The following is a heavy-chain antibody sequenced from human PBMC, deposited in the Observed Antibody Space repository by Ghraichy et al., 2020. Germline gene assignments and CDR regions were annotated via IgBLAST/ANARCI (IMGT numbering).Heavy chain of an antibody. Sequence: GGSLRLSCAASGFTFSSYAMSWVRQAPGKGLEWVSTISGSGGSTYYADSVKGRFTISRDNSKNTVYLQMNSLRAEDTAVYYCVKSIQLWDMYCFDNWGQGTLVTVSS. CDR2: ISGSGGST. J-gene: IGHJ4*02. CDR1: GFTFSSYA. D-gene: IGHD5-18*01. V-gene: IGHV3-23*01. CDR3: VKSIQLWDMYCFDN.